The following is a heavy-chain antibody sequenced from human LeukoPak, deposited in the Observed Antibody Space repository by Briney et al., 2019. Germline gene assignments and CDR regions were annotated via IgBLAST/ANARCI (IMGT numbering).Heavy chain of an antibody. D-gene: IGHD5-12*01. Sequence: ASVKVSCKASGGTFSSYAISWVRQAPGQGLEWMGGIIPIFGTANYAQKFQGRVTITADESTSTAYMELSSLRSEDTAVYYCARGVDIVATTGWFDPWGQGTLVTVSS. V-gene: IGHV1-69*13. CDR2: IIPIFGTA. CDR1: GGTFSSYA. CDR3: ARGVDIVATTGWFDP. J-gene: IGHJ5*02.